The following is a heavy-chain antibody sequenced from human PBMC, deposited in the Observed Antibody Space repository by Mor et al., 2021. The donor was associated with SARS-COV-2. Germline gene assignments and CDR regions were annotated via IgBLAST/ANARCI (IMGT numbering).Heavy chain of an antibody. CDR3: ARVQAAPFGVKYYYYMDV. D-gene: IGHD3-10*01. J-gene: IGHJ6*03. Sequence: DSVKGRFTNSRYNAKNSLYLQMNSLRAEDTAVYYCARVQAAPFGVKYYYYMDVWGKGTTVTVSS. V-gene: IGHV3-21*01.